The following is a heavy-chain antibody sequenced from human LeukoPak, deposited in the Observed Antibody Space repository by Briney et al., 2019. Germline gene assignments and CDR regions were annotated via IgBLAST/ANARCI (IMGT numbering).Heavy chain of an antibody. CDR2: IYTSGST. CDR3: ARERDVEMATTGLMDV. CDR1: GGSISSGSYY. V-gene: IGHV4-61*02. Sequence: NTSETPSLTCTVSGGSISSGSYYWSWIRQPAGKGLEWIGRIYTSGSTNYNPSLKSRVTISVDTSKNQFSLKLSSVTAADTAVYYCARERDVEMATTGLMDVWGKGTTVTISS. J-gene: IGHJ6*03. D-gene: IGHD5-24*01.